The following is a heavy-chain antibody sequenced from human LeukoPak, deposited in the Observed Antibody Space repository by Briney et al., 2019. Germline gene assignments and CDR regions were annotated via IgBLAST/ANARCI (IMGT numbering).Heavy chain of an antibody. V-gene: IGHV3-21*01. CDR1: GFTFSSYS. CDR3: ARAGIAAAGPFDY. Sequence: PGGSLRLSCAASGFTFSSYSMDWVRQAPGKGLEWVSSISNSSSYIYYADSVKGRFTISRDNAKNSLYLQMNSLRAEDTAVYYCARAGIAAAGPFDYWGQGTLVTVSS. CDR2: ISNSSSYI. D-gene: IGHD6-13*01. J-gene: IGHJ4*02.